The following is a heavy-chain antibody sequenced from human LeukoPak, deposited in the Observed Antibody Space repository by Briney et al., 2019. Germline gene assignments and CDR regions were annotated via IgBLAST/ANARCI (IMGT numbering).Heavy chain of an antibody. J-gene: IGHJ4*02. D-gene: IGHD3-22*01. Sequence: SETLSLTCTVSGGSISSGGYYWSWIRQPPGKGLEWIGEINHSGSTNYNPSLKSRVTISVDTSKNQFSLKLSSVTAADTAVYYCARGNRGRITMIVVPRRYLDYWGQGTLVTVSS. V-gene: IGHV4-39*07. CDR1: GGSISSGGYY. CDR3: ARGNRGRITMIVVPRRYLDY. CDR2: INHSGST.